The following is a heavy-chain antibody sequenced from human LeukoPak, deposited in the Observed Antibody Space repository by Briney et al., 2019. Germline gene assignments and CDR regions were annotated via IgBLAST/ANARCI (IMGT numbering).Heavy chain of an antibody. Sequence: SDTLSLTCTVYGGSFSGYSWSWVRQPPGKGLEWIGEINHGGSTNYNPSLKGRVTISLDTSKSQFSLELSSVTAADTAVHYCARVRYSRGSGFYYYYGMDVWDQGTTVTVSS. D-gene: IGHD3-9*01. CDR1: GGSFSGYS. J-gene: IGHJ6*02. CDR3: ARVRYSRGSGFYYYYGMDV. CDR2: INHGGST. V-gene: IGHV4-34*01.